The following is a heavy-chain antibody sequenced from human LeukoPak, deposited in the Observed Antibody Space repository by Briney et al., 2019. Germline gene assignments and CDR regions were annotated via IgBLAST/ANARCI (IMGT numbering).Heavy chain of an antibody. V-gene: IGHV4-31*03. J-gene: IGHJ6*02. Sequence: SETLSLTCTVSGGSIISSDYHWGWVRQPPGKGLEWIGYIYYSGSTYYNPSLKSRVTISVDTSKNQFSLKLSSVTAADTAVYYCARDRGPAAPAERYYYYGMDVWGQGTTVTVSS. CDR1: GGSIISSDYH. CDR2: IYYSGST. D-gene: IGHD2-2*01. CDR3: ARDRGPAAPAERYYYYGMDV.